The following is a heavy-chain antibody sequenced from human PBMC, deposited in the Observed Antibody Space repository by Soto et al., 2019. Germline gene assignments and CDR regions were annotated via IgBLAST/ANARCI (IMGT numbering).Heavy chain of an antibody. CDR2: TYYRSKWYN. D-gene: IGHD2-15*01. J-gene: IGHJ6*02. CDR3: ARRGGGYCSGGRCEISHYYGMDV. V-gene: IGHV6-1*01. CDR1: GDSVSSNSAA. Sequence: PSQTLSLTCAISGDSVSSNSAAWNWIRQSPSRGLEWLGRTYYRSKWYNDYAVSVKSRITINPDTSKNQFSLQLNSVTPEDTAVYYCARRGGGYCSGGRCEISHYYGMDVWGQGTTVTVSS.